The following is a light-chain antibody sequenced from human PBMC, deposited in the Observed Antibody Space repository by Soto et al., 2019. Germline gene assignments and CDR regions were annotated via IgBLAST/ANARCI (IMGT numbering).Light chain of an antibody. CDR3: QQLRMYPST. J-gene: IGKJ4*01. CDR1: QSISSY. Sequence: DIQSTPSPSSLSASVGDRVTITCRASQSISSYLNWYQQKPGKSPKLLIYAASSLQSGVPSRFSGSGSGTDFALTITSLQAEDFATYYCQQLRMYPSTFGGGTKVDIK. V-gene: IGKV1-39*01. CDR2: AAS.